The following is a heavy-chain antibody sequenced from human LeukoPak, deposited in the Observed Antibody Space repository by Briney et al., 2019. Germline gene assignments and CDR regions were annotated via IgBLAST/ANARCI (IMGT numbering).Heavy chain of an antibody. J-gene: IGHJ4*02. CDR2: IAGDGAST. CDR3: TKGYTYFDY. CDR1: GLTFSNYA. V-gene: IGHV3-23*01. Sequence: PGGSLRLSCAASGLTFSNYAMTWVRQAPGKGLEWVSTIAGDGASTYYTDSVKGRFTISRDNSNNALYLQMNSLRAEDTAVYYCTKGYTYFDYWGQGTLVTVSS. D-gene: IGHD5-24*01.